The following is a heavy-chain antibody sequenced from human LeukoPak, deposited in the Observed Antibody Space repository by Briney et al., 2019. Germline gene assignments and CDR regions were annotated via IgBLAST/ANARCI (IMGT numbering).Heavy chain of an antibody. CDR2: VNLQGST. CDR1: GGSITNTNY. CDR3: AREGGPYRPLDY. Sequence: SETLSLTCGVSGGSITNTNYWTWVRQPPGKGLEWIGEVNLQGSTNYNPSLMGRVAISVDTSENHISLQLTSVTAADTAVYYCAREGGPYRPLDYSGQGTLVTVS. V-gene: IGHV4-4*02. J-gene: IGHJ4*02.